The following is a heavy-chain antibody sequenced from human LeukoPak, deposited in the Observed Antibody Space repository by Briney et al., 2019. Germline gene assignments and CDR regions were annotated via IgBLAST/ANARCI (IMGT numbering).Heavy chain of an antibody. CDR1: GYTFTSYD. Sequence: ASVKVSCKASGYTFTSYDINWVRQATGQGLEWMGWMNPNSGNTGYAQKFQGRVTMTRNTSISTAYMELSSLRSADTAVYYCARGDPGAYYYYMDVWGKGTTVTVSS. CDR3: ARGDPGAYYYYMDV. CDR2: MNPNSGNT. J-gene: IGHJ6*03. V-gene: IGHV1-8*01. D-gene: IGHD3-10*01.